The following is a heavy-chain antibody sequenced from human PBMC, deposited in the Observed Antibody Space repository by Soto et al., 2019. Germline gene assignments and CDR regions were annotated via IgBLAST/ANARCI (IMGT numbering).Heavy chain of an antibody. J-gene: IGHJ6*02. CDR1: GYTFTGYD. D-gene: IGHD3-3*01. Sequence: EASVKVSCKASGYTFTGYDMHWGRQAPGQGLEWMGWINPNSGGTNYAQKFQGWVTMTRDTSISTAYMELSRLRSDDTAVYYCARGSEWLLIYSYYGMDVWGQGTTVTVSS. V-gene: IGHV1-2*04. CDR3: ARGSEWLLIYSYYGMDV. CDR2: INPNSGGT.